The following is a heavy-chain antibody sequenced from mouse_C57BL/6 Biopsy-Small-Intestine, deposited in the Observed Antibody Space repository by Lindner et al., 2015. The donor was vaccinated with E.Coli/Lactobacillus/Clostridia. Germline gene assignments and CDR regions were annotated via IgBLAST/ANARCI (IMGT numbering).Heavy chain of an antibody. CDR3: ARETTVVATKAMDY. V-gene: IGHV1-81*01. CDR1: GYTFTSYG. D-gene: IGHD1-1*01. CDR2: IYPRSGNT. Sequence: VQLQESGAELARPGASVKLSCKASGYTFTSYGISWVKQRTGQGLEWIGEIYPRSGNTYYNVKFKGKATLTADKSSSTAYMELRSLTSEDSAVYFCARETTVVATKAMDYWGQGTSVTVSS. J-gene: IGHJ4*01.